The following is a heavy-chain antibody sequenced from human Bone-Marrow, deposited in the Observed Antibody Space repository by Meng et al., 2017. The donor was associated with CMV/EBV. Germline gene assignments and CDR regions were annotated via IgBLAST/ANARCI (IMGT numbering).Heavy chain of an antibody. Sequence: GESLKISCAASGFTFSNYEMNWVRQAPGKGLEWVSYIRASGSTIYYADSVKGRFTISRDNSKNSLFLHMNSLGAQDTAVYYCARDLWYYFWSGYSYYYYGMDVWGQGTTVTVYS. D-gene: IGHD3-3*01. J-gene: IGHJ6*01. V-gene: IGHV3-48*03. CDR2: IRASGSTI. CDR1: GFTFSNYE. CDR3: ARDLWYYFWSGYSYYYYGMDV.